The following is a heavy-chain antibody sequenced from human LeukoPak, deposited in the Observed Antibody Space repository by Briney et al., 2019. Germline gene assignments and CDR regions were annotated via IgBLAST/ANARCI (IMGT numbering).Heavy chain of an antibody. Sequence: GGFLRLSCAASGFTFSSYWMSWVRQAPGKGLEWVANIKQDGSEKYYVDSVKGRFTISRDNAKNSLYLQMNSLRAEDTAVYYCARDCHYYDSSGYYHPDYYYYYGMDVWGQGTTVTVPS. CDR2: IKQDGSEK. D-gene: IGHD3-22*01. J-gene: IGHJ6*02. V-gene: IGHV3-7*01. CDR3: ARDCHYYDSSGYYHPDYYYYYGMDV. CDR1: GFTFSSYW.